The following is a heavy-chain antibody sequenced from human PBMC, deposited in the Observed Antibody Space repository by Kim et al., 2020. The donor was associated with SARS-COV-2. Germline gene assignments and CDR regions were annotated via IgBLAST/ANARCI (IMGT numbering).Heavy chain of an antibody. Sequence: GGSLRLSCAASGFTFSSYGMHWVRQAPGKGLEWVAVISYDGSNKNYADSVKGRFTISRDNSKNTLYLQMNSLRAEDTAVYYCAKYYGSGATSYYYYGMD. V-gene: IGHV3-30*18. CDR2: ISYDGSNK. J-gene: IGHJ6*01. CDR3: AKYYGSGATSYYYYGMD. CDR1: GFTFSSYG. D-gene: IGHD3-10*01.